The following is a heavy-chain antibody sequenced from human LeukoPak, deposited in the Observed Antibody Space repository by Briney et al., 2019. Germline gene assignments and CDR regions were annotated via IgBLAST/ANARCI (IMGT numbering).Heavy chain of an antibody. CDR1: GGSISGYY. D-gene: IGHD1-26*01. CDR2: IHYSGSA. V-gene: IGHV4-59*08. CDR3: ARAIVGATPAIFDY. J-gene: IGHJ4*02. Sequence: SETLSLTCTVSGGSISGYYWSWIRQPPGKGLEWIGYIHYSGSANYNPSLKSRLTLSVDTSKNQFSLKLSSVTAADTAVYYCARAIVGATPAIFDYWGQGTLVTVSS.